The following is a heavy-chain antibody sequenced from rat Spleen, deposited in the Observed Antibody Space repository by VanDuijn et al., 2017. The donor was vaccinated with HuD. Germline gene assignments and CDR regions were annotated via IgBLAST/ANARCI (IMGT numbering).Heavy chain of an antibody. CDR3: ARKPTEGIHFDY. CDR2: MWSGGST. CDR1: GFSLTSYN. V-gene: IGHV2-45*01. D-gene: IGHD1-11*01. J-gene: IGHJ2*01. Sequence: QVQLKESGPGLVQPSETLSLTCTVSGFSLTSYNVHWVRQPPGKGLEWMGVMWSGGSTDYNSALKSRLSISRDTSKSQVFLKMNSLQTEDTAMYFCARKPTEGIHFDYWGQGVMVTVSS.